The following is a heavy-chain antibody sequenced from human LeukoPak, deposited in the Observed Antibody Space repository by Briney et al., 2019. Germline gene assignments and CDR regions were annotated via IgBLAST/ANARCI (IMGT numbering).Heavy chain of an antibody. CDR1: GGSISNTNW. J-gene: IGHJ4*02. Sequence: SGTLSLTCGVSGGSISNTNWWSWVRQPPGQGLWWIGEISLTGLTHYNPSLESRVTVSLDKSKNQLSLNLTSVTAADTAVYYCSRENGAFSPFGYWGQGTLVTVLS. CDR3: SRENGAFSPFGY. V-gene: IGHV4-4*02. D-gene: IGHD2-8*01. CDR2: ISLTGLT.